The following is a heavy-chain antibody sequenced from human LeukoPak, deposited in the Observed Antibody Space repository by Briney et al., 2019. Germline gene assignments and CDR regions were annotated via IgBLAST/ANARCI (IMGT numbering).Heavy chain of an antibody. D-gene: IGHD6-13*01. CDR3: ARGPDTISSSWYYWYFDL. CDR1: GYTFTSYD. J-gene: IGHJ2*01. Sequence: PGASVKVSCKASGYTFTSYDINWVRQAPGQGLEWMGWISAYNGNTNYAQKLQGRVTMTTDTSTSTAYMELRSLRSDDTAVYYCARGPDTISSSWYYWYFDLWGRGTLVTVSS. V-gene: IGHV1-18*01. CDR2: ISAYNGNT.